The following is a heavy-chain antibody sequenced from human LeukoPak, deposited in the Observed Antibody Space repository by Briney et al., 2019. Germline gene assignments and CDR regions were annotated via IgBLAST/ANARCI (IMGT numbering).Heavy chain of an antibody. Sequence: ASETLSLTCAVYGGSFSGDDWSWIRQPPGKGLEWIGEINHSGSTNYNPSLKSRVTISVDTSKNQFSLKLSSVTAADTAVYYCARLRRGYMDVWGKGTTVTISS. CDR2: INHSGST. D-gene: IGHD3-10*01. J-gene: IGHJ6*03. V-gene: IGHV4-34*01. CDR3: ARLRRGYMDV. CDR1: GGSFSGDD.